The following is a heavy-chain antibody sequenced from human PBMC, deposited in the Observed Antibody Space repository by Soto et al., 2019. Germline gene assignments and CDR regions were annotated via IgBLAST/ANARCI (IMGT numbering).Heavy chain of an antibody. CDR2: MNPNSGHT. D-gene: IGHD3-10*01. J-gene: IGHJ6*02. CDR3: ASGSMCFGGYGMDG. V-gene: IGHV1-8*01. CDR1: GYTFTTYD. Sequence: QVQLIQSGAEVKKPGASVKVSCKASGYTFTTYDINWVRQATGQGPEWLGWMNPNSGHTVYAQKFQCRVTGTRDTSINTAYMELSSLRSEDTAVYYCASGSMCFGGYGMDGWGQGTTVTVSS.